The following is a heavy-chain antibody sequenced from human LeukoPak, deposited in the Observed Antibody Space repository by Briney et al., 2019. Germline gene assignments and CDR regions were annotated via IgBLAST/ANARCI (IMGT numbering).Heavy chain of an antibody. J-gene: IGHJ4*02. CDR2: INPNSGGT. CDR1: GYTFTGYY. V-gene: IGHV1-2*02. D-gene: IGHD6-13*01. CDR3: ARLQSRQLAIDY. Sequence: ASVKVSCKASGYTFTGYYMHWVRQAPGQGLEWMGWINPNSGGTNYAQKFQGRVAMTRDTSISTAYMELSRLRSDDTAVYYCARLQSRQLAIDYWGQGTLVTVSS.